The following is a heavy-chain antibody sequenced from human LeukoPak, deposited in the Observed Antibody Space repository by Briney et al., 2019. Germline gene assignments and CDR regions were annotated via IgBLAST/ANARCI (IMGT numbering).Heavy chain of an antibody. D-gene: IGHD3-22*01. CDR1: GGTFSSYA. CDR2: IIPIFGTA. CDR3: ARVGRSGYYPGPNWFDP. V-gene: IGHV1-69*13. Sequence: SVKVSCTASGGTFSSYAISWVRQAPGQGLEWMGGIIPIFGTANYAQKFQGRVTITADESTSTAYMELSSLRSEDTAVYYCARVGRSGYYPGPNWFDPWGQGTLVTVSS. J-gene: IGHJ5*02.